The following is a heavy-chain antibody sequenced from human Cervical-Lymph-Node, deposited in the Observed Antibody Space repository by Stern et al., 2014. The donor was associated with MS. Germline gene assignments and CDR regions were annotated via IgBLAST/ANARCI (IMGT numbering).Heavy chain of an antibody. CDR2: IYHSGIT. CDR3: ARIIAVPGYIDY. Sequence: QVQLVQSGPGLVKPSQTLSLTCTVSGGSISSGDHYWTWIRQQPGKGLEFMGYIYHSGITFDNPSLKSRVTLSVDASKNQFSLKATSVTAADTAVYYCARIIAVPGYIDYWGQGTLVTVSS. D-gene: IGHD6-19*01. V-gene: IGHV4-31*03. J-gene: IGHJ4*02. CDR1: GGSISSGDHY.